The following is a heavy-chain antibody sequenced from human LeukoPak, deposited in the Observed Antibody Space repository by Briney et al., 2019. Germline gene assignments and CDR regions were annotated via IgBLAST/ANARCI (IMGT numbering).Heavy chain of an antibody. CDR1: GFTFSSYR. J-gene: IGHJ5*02. V-gene: IGHV3-48*01. D-gene: IGHD5-18*01. CDR3: ARGEESWIQLWLWWFDP. CDR2: ISSSSSTI. Sequence: GGSLRLSCAASGFTFSSYRMNWVRQAPGKGLEWVSYISSSSSTIYYADSVKGRFTISRDNAKNSLYLQMNSLRADDTAVYYCARGEESWIQLWLWWFDPWGQGTLVTVSS.